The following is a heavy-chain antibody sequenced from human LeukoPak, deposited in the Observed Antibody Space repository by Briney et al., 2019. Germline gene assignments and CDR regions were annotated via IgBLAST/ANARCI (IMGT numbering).Heavy chain of an antibody. CDR1: GGSFSGYY. J-gene: IGHJ4*02. CDR2: INHSGST. V-gene: IGHV4-34*01. D-gene: IGHD1-14*01. Sequence: PSETLSLTCAVYGGSFSGYYWSWIRQPPGKGLEWIGEINHSGSTNYNPSLKSRVTISVDTSKNQFSLQLSSVTAADTAVYYCARGSSRYGVLDYWDQGPLVTVSS. CDR3: ARGSSRYGVLDY.